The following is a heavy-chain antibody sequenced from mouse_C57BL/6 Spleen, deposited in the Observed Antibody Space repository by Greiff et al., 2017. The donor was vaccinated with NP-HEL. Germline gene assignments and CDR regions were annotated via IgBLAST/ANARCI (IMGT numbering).Heavy chain of an antibody. CDR1: GYTFTSYW. D-gene: IGHD1-1*01. CDR3: ARSPTVVGGFDY. J-gene: IGHJ2*01. CDR2: IYPSDSET. V-gene: IGHV1-61*01. Sequence: VQLQQPGAELVRPGSSVKLSCKASGYTFTSYWMDWVKQRPGQGLEWIGNIYPSDSETHYNQKFKDKDTLTVDKSSSTAYMQLSSLTSEDSAVYYCARSPTVVGGFDYWGQGTTLTVSS.